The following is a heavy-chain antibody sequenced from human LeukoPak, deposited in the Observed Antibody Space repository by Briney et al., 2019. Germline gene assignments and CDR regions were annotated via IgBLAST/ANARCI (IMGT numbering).Heavy chain of an antibody. D-gene: IGHD3-3*02. J-gene: IGHJ2*01. V-gene: IGHV3-53*01. CDR3: ARVGDHFHWDLDG. CDR2: LYSGSDT. CDR1: GFTVSTKY. Sequence: GGSLTLSCAASGFTVSTKYMNWVPQAPGEGLECVSILYSGSDTYYADSVEGRFIISRDKSKNTLFLQMNDPRVEEPAVYYCARVGDHFHWDLDGWGRGTLVT.